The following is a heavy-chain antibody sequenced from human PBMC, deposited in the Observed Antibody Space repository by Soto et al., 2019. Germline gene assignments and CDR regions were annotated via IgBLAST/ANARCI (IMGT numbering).Heavy chain of an antibody. D-gene: IGHD3-22*01. CDR3: ARVSYYYDNSGYPYGWFGP. CDR1: GGSMSNHY. V-gene: IGHV4-59*11. Sequence: PSETLSLTCSVSGGSMSNHYWSWIRQPPGKGLEWIGDIYYSGSTDYNPSLKSRVSISVDTSKSQFFLKLNAVTAADTAVYFCARVSYYYDNSGYPYGWFGPWGQGTLVTVSS. CDR2: IYYSGST. J-gene: IGHJ5*02.